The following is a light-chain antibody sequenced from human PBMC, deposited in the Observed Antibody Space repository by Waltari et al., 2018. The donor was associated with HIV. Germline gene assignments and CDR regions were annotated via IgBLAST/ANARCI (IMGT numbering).Light chain of an antibody. CDR1: PSNIGGNS. J-gene: IGLJ2*01. CDR3: ATWDDTMSVV. CDR2: NNV. Sequence: SLLTQPPSVSGAPGQRVNISCSGGPSNIGGNSVHWYRQLPGTAPILLIYNNVQRPSSVPVRFSGSKSATSASLVISGLQSDDEADYYCATWDDTMSVVFGGGTRLTVL. V-gene: IGLV1-44*01.